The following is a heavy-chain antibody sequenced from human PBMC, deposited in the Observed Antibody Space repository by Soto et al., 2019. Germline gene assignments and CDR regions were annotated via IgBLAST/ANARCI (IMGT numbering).Heavy chain of an antibody. J-gene: IGHJ6*02. CDR1: GYTFTGYY. Sequence: QVQLVQSGAEVKKPGASVKVSCKASGYTFTGYYMHWVRQAPGQGLEWMGWIIPNSGGTNYAQKLQGWVTMTRDTSISTAYMELSRLRSDDTAVYYCAREGGGGDYYDCSGYPQSRFCGMDVWGQGTTVTVSS. CDR2: IIPNSGGT. V-gene: IGHV1-2*04. D-gene: IGHD3-22*01. CDR3: AREGGGGDYYDCSGYPQSRFCGMDV.